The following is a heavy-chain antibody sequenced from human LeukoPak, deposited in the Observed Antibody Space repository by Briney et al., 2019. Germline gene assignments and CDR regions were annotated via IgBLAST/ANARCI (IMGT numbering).Heavy chain of an antibody. D-gene: IGHD1-1*01. J-gene: IGHJ4*02. CDR3: AKDQMEGGATDY. CDR2: ISSSSSYI. CDR1: GFTFSSYS. Sequence: GGSLRLSCAASGFTFSSYSMNWVRQAPGKGLEWVSSISSSSSYIYYADSVKGRFTISRDNSKNTLYLQMNSLRAEDTAVYYCAKDQMEGGATDYWGQGTLVTVSS. V-gene: IGHV3-21*04.